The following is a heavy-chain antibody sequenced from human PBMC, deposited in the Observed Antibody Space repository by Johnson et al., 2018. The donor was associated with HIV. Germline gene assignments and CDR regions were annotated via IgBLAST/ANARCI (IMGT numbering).Heavy chain of an antibody. CDR1: GFTFDDYG. D-gene: IGHD6-19*01. V-gene: IGHV3-20*04. CDR2: INWNGGST. Sequence: EVQLVESGGGVVQPGGSLRLSCAASGFTFDDYGMSWVRQAPGKGLELVSGINWNGGSTGYADSVKGRFTISRDNSKNTLYLHMSSLRAEDTALYYCARDSFIAVTLSDAFDIWGQGTVVTVSS. CDR3: ARDSFIAVTLSDAFDI. J-gene: IGHJ3*02.